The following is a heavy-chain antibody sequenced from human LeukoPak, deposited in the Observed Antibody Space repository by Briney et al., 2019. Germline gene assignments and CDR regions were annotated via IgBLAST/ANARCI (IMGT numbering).Heavy chain of an antibody. J-gene: IGHJ3*02. V-gene: IGHV5-51*01. Sequence: GESLKISCKGSGYSFTSYWIGWVRQMPGKGLEWMGIIYPGDSDTRYSPSFQGQVTISADKSISTAYLQWSSLKASDTAMYYFARLGYGPPTGGAFDIWGQGTMVTVSS. CDR2: IYPGDSDT. CDR1: GYSFTSYW. D-gene: IGHD4-17*01. CDR3: ARLGYGPPTGGAFDI.